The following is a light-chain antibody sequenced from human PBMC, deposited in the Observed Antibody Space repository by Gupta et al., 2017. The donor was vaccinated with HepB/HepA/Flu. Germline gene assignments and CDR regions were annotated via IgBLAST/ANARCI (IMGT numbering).Light chain of an antibody. J-gene: IGKJ1*01. CDR1: QTIRRY. CDR3: QQNVNNLTWT. Sequence: DIQMTQSPSSLSASIGDRVTITCRASQTIRRYLNWYQQKPGKAPNLLIFAASNLQSGVPSRFSGSGYGTNFTLTISSRQPEDFAAYYCQQNVNNLTWTFGQGTKVDIK. V-gene: IGKV1-39*01. CDR2: AAS.